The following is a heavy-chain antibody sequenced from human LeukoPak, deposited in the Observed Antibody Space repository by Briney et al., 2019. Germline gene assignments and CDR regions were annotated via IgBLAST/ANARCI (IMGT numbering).Heavy chain of an antibody. J-gene: IGHJ4*02. CDR2: IYPGDSDT. V-gene: IGHV5-51*01. Sequence: GESLKISCKGSGYSFTSYWIGWVRQMPGKGLEWMGIIYPGDSDTRYGPSFQGQVTISADKSISTACLQWSSLKASDTAMYYCASFLAVAGKGYFDYWGQGTLVTVSS. D-gene: IGHD6-19*01. CDR1: GYSFTSYW. CDR3: ASFLAVAGKGYFDY.